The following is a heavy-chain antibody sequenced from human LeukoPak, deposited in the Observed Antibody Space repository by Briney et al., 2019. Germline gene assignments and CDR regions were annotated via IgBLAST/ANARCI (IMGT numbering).Heavy chain of an antibody. CDR2: LSDSASST. J-gene: IGHJ6*02. V-gene: IGHV3-23*01. Sequence: PGGSLRLSCAASGFTFSNYAMSWVRQAPGRGLDWVSTLSDSASSTYYADSVKGRFTISIDNSKNHLYLQLDSLRVEDTAIYYCAKVPYSDYGSGRPPFMDVWGQGTTVAVSS. D-gene: IGHD3-10*01. CDR3: AKVPYSDYGSGRPPFMDV. CDR1: GFTFSNYA.